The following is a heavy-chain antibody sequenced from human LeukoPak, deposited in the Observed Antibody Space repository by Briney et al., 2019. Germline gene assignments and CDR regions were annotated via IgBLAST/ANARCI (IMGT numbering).Heavy chain of an antibody. CDR3: ASGSGWPDAFDI. D-gene: IGHD6-19*01. V-gene: IGHV4-59*01. CDR1: GGSISSYY. Sequence: PSETLSLTCTVSGGSISSYYWSWIRQPPGKGLEWIGYIYYSGSTNYNPSLRSRVTISVDTSKNQFSLELSSVTAADTAVYYCASGSGWPDAFDIWGQGTMVTVSS. J-gene: IGHJ3*02. CDR2: IYYSGST.